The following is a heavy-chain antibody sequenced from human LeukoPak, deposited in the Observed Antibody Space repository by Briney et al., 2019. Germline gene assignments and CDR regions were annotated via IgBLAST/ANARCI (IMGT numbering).Heavy chain of an antibody. CDR1: GGSISSYY. CDR2: IYTSGST. Sequence: SETLSLTCTVSGGSISSYYWSWIRQPAGKGLEWIGRIYTSGSTNYNPSLKSRVTMSVDTSKNQFSLKLSSVPAADTAVYYCARDWGPSSTSSGWFDPWGQGTLVTVSS. CDR3: ARDWGPSSTSSGWFDP. V-gene: IGHV4-4*07. D-gene: IGHD2-2*01. J-gene: IGHJ5*02.